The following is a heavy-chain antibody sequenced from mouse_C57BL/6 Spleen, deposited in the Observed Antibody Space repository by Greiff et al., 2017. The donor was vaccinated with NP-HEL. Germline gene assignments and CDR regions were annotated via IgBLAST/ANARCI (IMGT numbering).Heavy chain of an antibody. J-gene: IGHJ4*01. CDR3: ANYYGSRDYAMDY. CDR1: GFTFSDYG. D-gene: IGHD1-1*01. Sequence: EVKLVESGGGLVKPGGSLKLSCAASGFTFSDYGMHWVRQAPEKGLEWVAYISSGSSTIYYADTVKGRFTISRDNAKNTLFLQMTSLRSEDTAMYYCANYYGSRDYAMDYWGQGTSVTVSS. CDR2: ISSGSSTI. V-gene: IGHV5-17*01.